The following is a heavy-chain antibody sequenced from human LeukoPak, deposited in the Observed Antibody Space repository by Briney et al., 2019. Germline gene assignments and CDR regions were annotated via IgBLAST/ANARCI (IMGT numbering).Heavy chain of an antibody. J-gene: IGHJ5*01. Sequence: GEPLKTSCKGAGYTFTGYWVAWVRQIPGKGLEGMGIFNPGKFETTYSPSVQGQVTISVDNSITTAYLQWSRLKASDTAMYYCARGRCCGSTSCQGFCAWGNLTPVTVSS. CDR1: GYTFTGYW. D-gene: IGHD2-2*01. CDR2: FNPGKFET. V-gene: IGHV5-51*01. CDR3: ARGRCCGSTSCQGFCA.